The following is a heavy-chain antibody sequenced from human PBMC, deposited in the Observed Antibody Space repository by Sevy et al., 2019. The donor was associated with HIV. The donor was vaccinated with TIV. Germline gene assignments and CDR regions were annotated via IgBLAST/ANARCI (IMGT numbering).Heavy chain of an antibody. V-gene: IGHV3-30*04. CDR2: ISSDGNSQ. Sequence: GGSLRLSCAASGFTFGTYVMHWVRQAPGEGLEWVAGISSDGNSQHYADSVKGRFTVSRDNSKNTLYLHLDSLRTEDTAEYFCATEGGSSGHCGYFDHWGQGILVTVSS. D-gene: IGHD3-22*01. CDR3: ATEGGSSGHCGYFDH. CDR1: GFTFGTYV. J-gene: IGHJ4*02.